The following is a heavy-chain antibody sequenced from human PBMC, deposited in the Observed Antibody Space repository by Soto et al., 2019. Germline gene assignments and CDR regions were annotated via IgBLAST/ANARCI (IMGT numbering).Heavy chain of an antibody. V-gene: IGHV3-7*01. CDR3: ARAVGYYDSSGYYYGGAFDI. CDR2: IKQDGSEK. J-gene: IGHJ3*02. Sequence: GGSLRLSCAASGFTFSSYWMIWVRQAPGKGLEWVANIKQDGSEKYYVDSVKGRFTISRDNAKNSLYLQMNSLRAEDTAVYYCARAVGYYDSSGYYYGGAFDIWGQGTMVTVSS. D-gene: IGHD3-22*01. CDR1: GFTFSSYW.